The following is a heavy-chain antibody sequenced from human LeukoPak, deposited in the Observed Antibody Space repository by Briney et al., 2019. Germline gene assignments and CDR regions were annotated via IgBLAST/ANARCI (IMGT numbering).Heavy chain of an antibody. CDR3: TNWFDP. J-gene: IGHJ5*02. CDR2: IRSKGNRYAT. CDR1: GFTFSDSA. V-gene: IGHV3-73*01. Sequence: GGSLKLSCAASGFTFSDSAMHWVRQVSGKGLEWVGRIRSKGNRYATSYTASVKGRFTISRDDSKNTAYLQMNSPKTEDTAVYYCTNWFDPWGQGTLVTVSS.